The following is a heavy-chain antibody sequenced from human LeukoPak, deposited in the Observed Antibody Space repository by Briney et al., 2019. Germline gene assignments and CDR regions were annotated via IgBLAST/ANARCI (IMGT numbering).Heavy chain of an antibody. CDR1: GYTFTSYG. V-gene: IGHV1-18*01. CDR3: ARSRLWFGELSP. D-gene: IGHD3-10*01. CDR2: ISAYNGNT. Sequence: ASVKVSCKASGYTFTSYGISWVRQAPGQGLEWMGWISAYNGNTNYAQKLQGRVTMTTDTSTSTAHMELRSLRSDDTAVYYCARSRLWFGELSPWGQGTLVTVSS. J-gene: IGHJ4*02.